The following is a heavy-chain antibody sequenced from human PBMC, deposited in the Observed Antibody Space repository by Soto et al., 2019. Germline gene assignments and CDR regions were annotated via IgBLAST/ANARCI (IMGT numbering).Heavy chain of an antibody. V-gene: IGHV3-48*03. CDR2: ISSGGSTI. Sequence: GGSLRLSCAASGFTFSTYEMNWVRQAPGKGLEWVSYISSGGSTIYYADSVKGRFTISRDNGKNSLYLQMNSLRAEDTAVYYCARESHYGSGTYFYWGQGTLVTVSS. D-gene: IGHD3-10*01. CDR3: ARESHYGSGTYFY. CDR1: GFTFSTYE. J-gene: IGHJ4*02.